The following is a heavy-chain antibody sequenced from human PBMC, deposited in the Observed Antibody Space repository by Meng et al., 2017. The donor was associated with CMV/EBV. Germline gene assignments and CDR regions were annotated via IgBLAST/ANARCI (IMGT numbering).Heavy chain of an antibody. V-gene: IGHV3-7*01. Sequence: PGGSLRLSCAASGFTFSSYWMSWVRQAPGKGLEWVANIKQDGSEKYYVDSVKGRFTISRDNAKNSLYLQMNSLRAEDTAVYYCAKVGAVAGSYESPFGYWGQGTLVTVSS. D-gene: IGHD1-26*01. CDR3: AKVGAVAGSYESPFGY. CDR1: GFTFSSYW. J-gene: IGHJ4*02. CDR2: IKQDGSEK.